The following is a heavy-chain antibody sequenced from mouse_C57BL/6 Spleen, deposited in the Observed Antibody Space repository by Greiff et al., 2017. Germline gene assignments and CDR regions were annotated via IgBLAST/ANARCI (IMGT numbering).Heavy chain of an antibody. Sequence: QVQLTESGPELVKPGASVKLSCKASGYTFTSYDINWVKQRPGQGLAWIGWIYPRDGSPKYNAKFKGKATLTVDTSSSTAYMELHRLTSEDSAVYFCARDYYGSRYYFDYWGQGTTLTVSS. CDR3: ARDYYGSRYYFDY. CDR1: GYTFTSYD. D-gene: IGHD1-1*01. CDR2: IYPRDGSP. J-gene: IGHJ2*01. V-gene: IGHV1-85*01.